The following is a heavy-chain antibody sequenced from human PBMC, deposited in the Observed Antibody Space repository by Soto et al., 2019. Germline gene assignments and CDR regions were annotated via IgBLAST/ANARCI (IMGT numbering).Heavy chain of an antibody. Sequence: GGSLRLSCAASGFTFSSYAMSWVRQAPGKGLEWVSAISGSGGSTYYADSGKGRFTISRDNSKNTLYLQMNSLRAEDTAVYYCAKSHIAARSNWFDPWGQGTLVTVSS. V-gene: IGHV3-23*01. CDR2: ISGSGGST. J-gene: IGHJ5*02. CDR3: AKSHIAARSNWFDP. D-gene: IGHD6-6*01. CDR1: GFTFSSYA.